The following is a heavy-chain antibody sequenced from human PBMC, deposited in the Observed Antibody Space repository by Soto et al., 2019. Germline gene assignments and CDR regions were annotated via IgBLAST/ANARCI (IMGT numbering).Heavy chain of an antibody. Sequence: PSGTLSLTCTVSVGSISSYYWSWIRQPPGKGLEWIGYIYYSGSTNYNPSLKSRVTISVDTSKNQFSLKLSSVTAADTAVYYCARHGGSWWHSGYDLGWFDPWGQGTLVTVSS. V-gene: IGHV4-59*08. CDR3: ARHGGSWWHSGYDLGWFDP. J-gene: IGHJ5*02. CDR2: IYYSGST. CDR1: VGSISSYY. D-gene: IGHD5-12*01.